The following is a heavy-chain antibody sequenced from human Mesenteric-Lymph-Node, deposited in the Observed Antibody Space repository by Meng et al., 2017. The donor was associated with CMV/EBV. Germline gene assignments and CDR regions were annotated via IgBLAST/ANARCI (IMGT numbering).Heavy chain of an antibody. J-gene: IGHJ4*02. D-gene: IGHD3-22*01. CDR1: GFTFSSYA. V-gene: IGHV3-23*03. Sequence: GESLKISCAASGFTFSSYAMSWVRQAPGKGPEWVSVIYSGGSSTYYADSVKGRFTISRDNSKNTLYLQMNSLRAEDTAVYYCAKDADYDSSGYALGYWGQGTLVTVSS. CDR2: IYSGGSST. CDR3: AKDADYDSSGYALGY.